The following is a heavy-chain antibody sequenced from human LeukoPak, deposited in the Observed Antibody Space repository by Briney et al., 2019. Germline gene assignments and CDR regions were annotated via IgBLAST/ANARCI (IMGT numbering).Heavy chain of an antibody. V-gene: IGHV3-21*01. J-gene: IGHJ4*02. CDR1: GFTFSSYT. CDR2: ISTSATYT. D-gene: IGHD4-11*01. Sequence: GGSLRLSCAVSGFTFSSYTMHWARQAPMKGLEWVSSISTSATYTYYADSVKGRFSVSRDNAKNSLYLQMNSLRAEDTAVYFCARDLEDYNNYGEMAVWGQGTLVTVSS. CDR3: ARDLEDYNNYGEMAV.